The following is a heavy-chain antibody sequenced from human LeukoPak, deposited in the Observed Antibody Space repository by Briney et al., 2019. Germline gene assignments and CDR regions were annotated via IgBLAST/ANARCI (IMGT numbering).Heavy chain of an antibody. V-gene: IGHV3-38-3*01. CDR3: NPTSGIVATIFDY. CDR1: GFTVSSNE. D-gene: IGHD5-12*01. Sequence: GGSLRLSCAASGFTVSSNEMSWVRQAPGKGLEWVSYISGGSTYYADSRKGRFTISRDNSKNTLHLQMNSLRAEDTAVYYCNPTSGIVATIFDYWGQGTLVTVSS. CDR2: ISGGST. J-gene: IGHJ4*02.